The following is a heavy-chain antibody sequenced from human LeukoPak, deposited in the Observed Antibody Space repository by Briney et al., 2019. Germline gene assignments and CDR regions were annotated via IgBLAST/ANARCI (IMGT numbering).Heavy chain of an antibody. CDR1: GYTFTSYG. V-gene: IGHV1-18*01. CDR2: ISAYNGNT. CDR3: ARDSGVTYYYDSSGYSHNWFDP. D-gene: IGHD3-22*01. J-gene: IGHJ5*02. Sequence: ASVKVSCKASGYTFTSYGISWVRQAPGQGLEWMGWISAYNGNTNYAQKLQGRVTMTTDTSTSTAYMGLRSLRSDDTAVYYCARDSGVTYYYDSSGYSHNWFDPWGQGTLVTVSS.